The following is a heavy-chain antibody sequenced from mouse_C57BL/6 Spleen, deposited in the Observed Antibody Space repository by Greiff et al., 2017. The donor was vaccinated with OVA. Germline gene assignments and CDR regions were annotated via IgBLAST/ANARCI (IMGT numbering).Heavy chain of an antibody. CDR2: INPYNGGT. Sequence: DVQLQQSGPVLVKPGASVKLSCKASGYTFTDYYMNWVKQSHGKSLEWIGVINPYNGGTSYNQKFKGKATLTVDKSSSTAYMELISLTSEDSAVDYWGDGSSYGYCDVWGTGTTVTVSS. CDR3: GDGSSYGYCDV. CDR1: GYTFTDYY. V-gene: IGHV1-19*01. J-gene: IGHJ1*03. D-gene: IGHD1-1*01.